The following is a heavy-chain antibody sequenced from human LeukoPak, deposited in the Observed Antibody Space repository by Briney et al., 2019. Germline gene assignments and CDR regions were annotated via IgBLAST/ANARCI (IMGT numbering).Heavy chain of an antibody. J-gene: IGHJ4*02. CDR2: ISSSSSYI. Sequence: PGGSLRLSCAASGFTFSSCSMNWVRQAPGKGLEWVSSISSSSSYIYYADSVKGRFTISRDNAKNSLYLQMNSLRAEDTAVYYCARDNVGYYDFWSGFPLDYWGQGTLVTVSS. D-gene: IGHD3-3*01. V-gene: IGHV3-21*01. CDR3: ARDNVGYYDFWSGFPLDY. CDR1: GFTFSSCS.